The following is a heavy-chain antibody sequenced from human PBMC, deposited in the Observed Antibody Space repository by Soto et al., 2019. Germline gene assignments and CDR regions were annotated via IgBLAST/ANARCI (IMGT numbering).Heavy chain of an antibody. D-gene: IGHD1-26*01. CDR1: GGTFSRYA. CDR3: ARAIVGPTTTGWLDP. CDR2: IIPIFGTA. Sequence: QVQLGQSGAEVKKPGSSVKVSCKASGGTFSRYAISWVRQAPGQGLEWMGGIIPIFGTANYAQKFQGRVMITAEESTSTAYMELSSLRFEDTAVYYCARAIVGPTTTGWLDPWGQGTLVTVSS. V-gene: IGHV1-69*01. J-gene: IGHJ5*02.